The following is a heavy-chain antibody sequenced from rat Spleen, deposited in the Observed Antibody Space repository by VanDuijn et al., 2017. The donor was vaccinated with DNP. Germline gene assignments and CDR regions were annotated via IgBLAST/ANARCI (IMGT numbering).Heavy chain of an antibody. V-gene: IGHV6-6*01. Sequence: EVQVLESGGGLVQPGNSLKLSCATSGFTFSTAWMYWYRQFPEKRLEWVARIKAKSNNYATDYTESVKGRFTISRDDSKSSIYLQMNNLKEEDTAIYYCVLNNYFDYWGQGVMVTVSS. J-gene: IGHJ2*01. CDR2: IKAKSNNYAT. CDR3: VLNNYFDY. D-gene: IGHD3-7*01. CDR1: GFTFSTAW.